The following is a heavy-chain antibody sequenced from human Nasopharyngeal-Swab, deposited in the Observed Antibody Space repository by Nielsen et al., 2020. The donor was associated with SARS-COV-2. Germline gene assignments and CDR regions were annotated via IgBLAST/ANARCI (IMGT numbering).Heavy chain of an antibody. D-gene: IGHD1-1*01. CDR3: ARGGILYYFDY. CDR1: GGSISSGGYF. J-gene: IGHJ4*02. V-gene: IGHV4-31*03. CDR2: IYYGGST. Sequence: SETLSLTCTVSGGSISSGGYFWSWIRQHPGKGLEWIGYIYYGGSTYYNPSLKSRVTISVDTSKNQFSLKLSSVTAADTAVYYCARGGILYYFDYWGQGTLVTVSS.